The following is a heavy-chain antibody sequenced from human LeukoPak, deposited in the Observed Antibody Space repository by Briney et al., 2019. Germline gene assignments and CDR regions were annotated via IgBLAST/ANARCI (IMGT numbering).Heavy chain of an antibody. CDR3: ARDLSMDRFDP. Sequence: GGSLRLSCAASGFTFSSYWMSWVRQAPGKGLEWVANIKQDGSEKYYVDSVKGRFTISRDNAKNSPYLQMNSLRAEDTAVYYCARDLSMDRFDPWGQGTLVTVSS. D-gene: IGHD2/OR15-2a*01. J-gene: IGHJ5*02. V-gene: IGHV3-7*01. CDR1: GFTFSSYW. CDR2: IKQDGSEK.